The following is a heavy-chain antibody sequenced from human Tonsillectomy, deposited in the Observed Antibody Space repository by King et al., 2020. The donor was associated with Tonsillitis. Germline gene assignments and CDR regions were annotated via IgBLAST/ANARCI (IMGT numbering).Heavy chain of an antibody. CDR3: TYSSGWYLDAFDI. CDR1: GFTFSNAW. CDR2: IKSKTNGGTT. V-gene: IGHV3-15*01. Sequence: VQLVESGGGLVKPGGSLRLSCAASGFTFSNAWMSWVRQAPGKGLEWVGRIKSKTNGGTTDYAAPVKGRFTISRDDSKNTLYLQINSLKTEDTAVYYCTYSSGWYLDAFDIWGQGTMVTVSS. J-gene: IGHJ3*02. D-gene: IGHD6-19*01.